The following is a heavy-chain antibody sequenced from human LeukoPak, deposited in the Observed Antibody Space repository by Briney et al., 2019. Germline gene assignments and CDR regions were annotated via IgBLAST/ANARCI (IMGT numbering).Heavy chain of an antibody. CDR2: IKCRPSGGKT. Sequence: PGGALRLSCAGSGFTFSDAWMTWVRQAPGKGREWVGRIKCRPSGGKTDYAAPVKGRFTISRHDSKPTLYFQMNSLRTEDTAVYYCTALGYPQYFHHLGRGALVTVSS. J-gene: IGHJ4*02. CDR1: GFTFSDAW. V-gene: IGHV3-15*01. CDR3: TALGYPQYFHH. D-gene: IGHD2-15*01.